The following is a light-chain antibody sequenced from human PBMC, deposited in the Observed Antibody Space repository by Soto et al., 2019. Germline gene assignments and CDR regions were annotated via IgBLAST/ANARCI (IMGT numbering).Light chain of an antibody. CDR1: SSNIGSNF. CDR2: RNN. J-gene: IGLJ2*01. CDR3: AAWDYSLSGVV. Sequence: QSVLTQPPSASGTPGQRVTISCSGSSSNIGSNFIYWYQQLPGTAPKLLIYRNNERPSGVPDRFSGSKSGTSASLAISGLRSEDEADYHCAAWDYSLSGVVFGGGTKLTVL. V-gene: IGLV1-47*01.